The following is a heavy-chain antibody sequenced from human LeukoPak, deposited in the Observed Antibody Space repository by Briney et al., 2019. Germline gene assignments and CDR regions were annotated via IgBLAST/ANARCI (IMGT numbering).Heavy chain of an antibody. J-gene: IGHJ4*02. V-gene: IGHV3-23*01. D-gene: IGHD3-22*01. CDR1: GFTFSSYA. Sequence: GGSLRLSCAASGFTFSSYAMSWVRQAPGKGVEGVSTISGSAGSTYYADSVKGRFTISRDNSKNTLYLQMNSLRAEDTAVYYCAGDVVITKADYWGQGTLVTVSS. CDR3: AGDVVITKADY. CDR2: ISGSAGST.